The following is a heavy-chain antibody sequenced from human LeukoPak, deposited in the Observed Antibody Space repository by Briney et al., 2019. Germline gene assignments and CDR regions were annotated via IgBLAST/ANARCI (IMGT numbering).Heavy chain of an antibody. CDR3: ARDMIFETAMVYGPLGH. J-gene: IGHJ4*02. CDR1: GFTFSSYH. CDR2: ISSSSSYI. D-gene: IGHD5-18*01. V-gene: IGHV3-21*01. Sequence: GESLRLSCAASGFTFSSYHMNWVRQAPGKGLEWDSSISSSSSYIYYADSVKGRFTISRDNAKNSLYLPMNSLRSEDTAVYYCARDMIFETAMVYGPLGHWGQGTLVTVSS.